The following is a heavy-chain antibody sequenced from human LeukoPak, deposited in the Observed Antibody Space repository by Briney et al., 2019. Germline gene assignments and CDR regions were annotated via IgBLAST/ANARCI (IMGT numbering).Heavy chain of an antibody. Sequence: SQTLSLTCVISGDSVSSNSAAWNWIRQSPSRGLEWLGRTYYRSKWYNDYAVSVKSRITINPDTSKDQFSLQLNSVTPEDTAVYYCAREMWWSEVSPRPYSSTKAFDIWGQGTMVTVSS. J-gene: IGHJ3*02. CDR3: AREMWWSEVSPRPYSSTKAFDI. CDR1: GDSVSSNSAA. D-gene: IGHD6-13*01. V-gene: IGHV6-1*01. CDR2: TYYRSKWYN.